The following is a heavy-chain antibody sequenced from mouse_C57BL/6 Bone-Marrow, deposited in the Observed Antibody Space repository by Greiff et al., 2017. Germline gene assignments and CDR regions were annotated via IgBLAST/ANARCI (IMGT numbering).Heavy chain of an antibody. CDR3: ACTVVATFDY. Sequence: QVQLQQSGAELVRPGASVKLSCKASGYTFTDYYINWVKQRPGQGLEWIARIYPGSGNTYYNEKFKGKATLTAEKSSSTAYMQLSSLTSEDSAVXFCACTVVATFDYWGQGTTLTVSS. D-gene: IGHD1-1*01. V-gene: IGHV1-76*01. J-gene: IGHJ2*01. CDR2: IYPGSGNT. CDR1: GYTFTDYY.